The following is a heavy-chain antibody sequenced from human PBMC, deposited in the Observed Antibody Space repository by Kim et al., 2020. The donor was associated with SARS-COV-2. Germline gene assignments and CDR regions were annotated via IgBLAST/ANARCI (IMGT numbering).Heavy chain of an antibody. V-gene: IGHV3-23*01. Sequence: GGSLRLSCAASGFTFSSYAMSWVRQAPGKGLEWVSAISGSGGSTYYADSVKGRFTISRDNSKNTLYLQMNSLRAEDTAVYYCAKDSRVDYYDSSGYYQYYFDYWGQGTLVTVSS. CDR2: ISGSGGST. CDR1: GFTFSSYA. CDR3: AKDSRVDYYDSSGYYQYYFDY. J-gene: IGHJ4*02. D-gene: IGHD3-22*01.